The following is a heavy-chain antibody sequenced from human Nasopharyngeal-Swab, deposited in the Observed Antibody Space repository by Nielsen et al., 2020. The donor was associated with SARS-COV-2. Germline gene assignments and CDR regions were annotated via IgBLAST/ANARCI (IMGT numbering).Heavy chain of an antibody. CDR3: ARDGGGYSSSSGLDY. D-gene: IGHD6-6*01. J-gene: IGHJ4*02. V-gene: IGHV3-23*01. CDR2: ISGSGGTT. Sequence: GGSLRLSCAASGFTFSSYAMNWVRQGPGKGLEWVSEISGSGGTTYYADSVKGRFTISRDNSKNTLYLQMNSLRAEDTAVYYCARDGGGYSSSSGLDYWGQGTLVTVSS. CDR1: GFTFSSYA.